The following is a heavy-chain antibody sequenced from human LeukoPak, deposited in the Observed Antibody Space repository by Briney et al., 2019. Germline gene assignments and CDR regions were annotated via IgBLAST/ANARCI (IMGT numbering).Heavy chain of an antibody. D-gene: IGHD6-19*01. CDR1: GFTFDDYA. CDR3: AKDSSIAVAGILSY. V-gene: IGHV3-9*01. CDR2: ISWNSGSI. Sequence: GGSLRLSCAASGFTFDDYAMHWVRQAPGKGLEWVSGISWNSGSIGYADSVKGRFTISRDNAKNSLYLQMNSLRAEDTALYYCAKDSSIAVAGILSYWGQGTLVTVSS. J-gene: IGHJ4*02.